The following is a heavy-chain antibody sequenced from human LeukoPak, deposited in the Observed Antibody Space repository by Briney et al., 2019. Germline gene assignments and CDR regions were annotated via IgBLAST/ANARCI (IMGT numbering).Heavy chain of an antibody. Sequence: GGSLRLSCAASGFTFSSYAMRWVRQAPGKGLEYVSAISSNGGSTYYANSVKGRFTISRDNSKNTLYLQMGSLRAEDMAVYYCARGQPGSAAMPAHFQHWGQGTLVTVSS. CDR1: GFTFSSYA. CDR2: ISSNGGST. J-gene: IGHJ1*01. V-gene: IGHV3-64*01. CDR3: ARGQPGSAAMPAHFQH. D-gene: IGHD2-2*01.